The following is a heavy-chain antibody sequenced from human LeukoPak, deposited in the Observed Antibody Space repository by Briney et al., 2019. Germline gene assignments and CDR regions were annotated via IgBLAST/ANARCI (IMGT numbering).Heavy chain of an antibody. J-gene: IGHJ4*02. D-gene: IGHD3-22*01. V-gene: IGHV1-69*05. CDR1: GGTFSSYA. Sequence: SVKVSCKASGGTFSSYAISWVRQAPGQGLEWMGGIIPIFGTANYAQKFQGRVTITTDESTSTAYMELSGLRSEDTAVYYCARTYYYDSSGYYYHFDYWGQGTLVTVSS. CDR2: IIPIFGTA. CDR3: ARTYYYDSSGYYYHFDY.